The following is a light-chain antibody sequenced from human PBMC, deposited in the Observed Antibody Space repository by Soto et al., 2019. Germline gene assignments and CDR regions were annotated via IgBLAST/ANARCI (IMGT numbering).Light chain of an antibody. CDR2: AAT. Sequence: DIQMTQSPSSLSASLGDRVTITCRASQSINNYLNWYQQEEGKAPKLLIYAATSLQSGVPSRFSGSGSGTEFTLTISSLQPGDFATYSCQQSYNSPYTSGLGTKLEIK. CDR1: QSINNY. CDR3: QQSYNSPYT. J-gene: IGKJ2*01. V-gene: IGKV1-39*01.